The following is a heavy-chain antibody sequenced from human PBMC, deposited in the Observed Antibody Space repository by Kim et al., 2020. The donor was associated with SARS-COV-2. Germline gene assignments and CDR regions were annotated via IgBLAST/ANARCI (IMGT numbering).Heavy chain of an antibody. CDR2: IYSGGST. CDR1: GFTVSSNY. V-gene: IGHV3-53*04. J-gene: IGHJ6*02. D-gene: IGHD3-10*01. Sequence: GGSLRLSCAASGFTVSSNYMSWVRQAPGKGLEWVSVIYSGGSTYYADSVKGRFTISRHNSKNTLYLQMNSLRAEDTAVYYCARGADLGGYYYYYGMDVWGQGTTVTVSS. CDR3: ARGADLGGYYYYYGMDV.